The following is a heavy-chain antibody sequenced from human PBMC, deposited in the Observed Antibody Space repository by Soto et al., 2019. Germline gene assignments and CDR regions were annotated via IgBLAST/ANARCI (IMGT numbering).Heavy chain of an antibody. D-gene: IGHD2-15*01. CDR1: GLTFSSYA. V-gene: IGHV3-23*01. Sequence: GGSLRLSCAASGLTFSSYAINWVRQAPGKGLEWVSGITNSGGNTYYEDSVKGRFTISRDNSKNTLYLQMNSLRADDTAVYYCAKGRSGGSCCYFDYWGQGSLVTVSS. J-gene: IGHJ4*02. CDR3: AKGRSGGSCCYFDY. CDR2: ITNSGGNT.